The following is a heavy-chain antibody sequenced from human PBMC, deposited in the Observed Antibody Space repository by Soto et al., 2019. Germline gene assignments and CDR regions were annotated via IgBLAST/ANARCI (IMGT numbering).Heavy chain of an antibody. Sequence: GGSLRLSCAASGFTFSDYYMSWIRQAPGKGLEWVSYISSSGSTIYYADSVKGRFTIVRVNAKNSLYLQMNSLRAEVTAVYYCARDGRFLEWFYYYYYMDVWGKGTTVTVSS. J-gene: IGHJ6*03. D-gene: IGHD3-3*01. V-gene: IGHV3-11*01. CDR1: GFTFSDYY. CDR2: ISSSGSTI. CDR3: ARDGRFLEWFYYYYYMDV.